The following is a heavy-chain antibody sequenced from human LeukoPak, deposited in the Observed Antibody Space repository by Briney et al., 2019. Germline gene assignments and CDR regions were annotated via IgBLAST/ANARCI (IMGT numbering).Heavy chain of an antibody. CDR2: IYHSGST. V-gene: IGHV4-38-2*02. CDR1: GYSISSGYY. D-gene: IGHD6-13*01. Sequence: SETLSLTCTVSGYSISSGYYWGWIRQPPGKGLEWIGSIYHSGSTYYNPSLKSRVTISVDTSKNQFSLKLSSVTAADTAMYYCARMFRSSWYINWFDPWGQGTLVTVSS. J-gene: IGHJ5*02. CDR3: ARMFRSSWYINWFDP.